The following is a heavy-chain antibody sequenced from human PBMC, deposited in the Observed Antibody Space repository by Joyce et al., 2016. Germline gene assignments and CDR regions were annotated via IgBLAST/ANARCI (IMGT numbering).Heavy chain of an antibody. CDR1: GLTFSDYS. J-gene: IGHJ4*02. CDR2: INSGSSSI. CDR3: AVRAGTYSFDC. D-gene: IGHD1-1*01. V-gene: IGHV3-48*04. Sequence: EVQLVESGGGLVQPGGSLRLSCVASGLTFSDYSMNWVRQAPGKVLDVFLYINSGSSSIYYADSVKGRFTISRDNAKNSLYLQMNSLGAEDTAVYYCAVRAGTYSFDCWGQGTLVTVSS.